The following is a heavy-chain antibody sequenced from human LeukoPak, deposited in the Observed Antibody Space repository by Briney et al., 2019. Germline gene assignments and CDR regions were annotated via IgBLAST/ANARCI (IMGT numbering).Heavy chain of an antibody. CDR1: GFTVSSIY. Sequence: GGSLRLSCAASGFTVSSIYMNWVRQAPGKGLEWVSVIYSGGSTYYADSVKGRFTISRDHSKNTLYLQMNSLRTEDTAVYHCARDTYDKTRQLGYFDYWGQGTLVTVSS. CDR2: IYSGGST. D-gene: IGHD1-1*01. V-gene: IGHV3-53*05. CDR3: ARDTYDKTRQLGYFDY. J-gene: IGHJ4*02.